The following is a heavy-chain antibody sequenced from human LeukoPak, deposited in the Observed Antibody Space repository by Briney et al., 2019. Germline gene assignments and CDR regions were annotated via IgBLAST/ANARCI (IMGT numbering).Heavy chain of an antibody. V-gene: IGHV3-23*01. J-gene: IGHJ4*02. CDR1: GFTFDNHA. CDR3: AKDILTYYYGTSGYYFDY. D-gene: IGHD3-3*01. CDR2: ITGSGDAR. Sequence: GGSLRLSCAASGFTFDNHAMTWVRQAPGKGLEWVSVITGSGDARYYADSVKGRFTISRDDSKNTLHLQMNTLRVEDTALYYCAKDILTYYYGTSGYYFDYWGQGTLVTVSS.